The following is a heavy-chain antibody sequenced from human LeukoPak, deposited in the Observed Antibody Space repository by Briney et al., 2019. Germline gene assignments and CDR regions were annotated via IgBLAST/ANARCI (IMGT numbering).Heavy chain of an antibody. J-gene: IGHJ4*02. D-gene: IGHD2-2*01. CDR3: AKDRKDIVVVPAAILDY. CDR1: GFPFSSYG. Sequence: GSLRLSCAASGFPFSSYGMHWVRQAPGKGLEWVAFISYDGINKYYADSVKGRFTISRDNSKNTVHLQMNSLRADDTAVYYCAKDRKDIVVVPAAILDYWGQGTLVTVSS. CDR2: ISYDGINK. V-gene: IGHV3-30*18.